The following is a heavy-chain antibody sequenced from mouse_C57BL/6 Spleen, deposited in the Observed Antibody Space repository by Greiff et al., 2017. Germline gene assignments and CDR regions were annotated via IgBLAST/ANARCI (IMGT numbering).Heavy chain of an antibody. Sequence: QVQLQQSGAELVKPGASVKMSCKASGYTFTSYWITWVKQRPGQGLEWIGDIYPGSGSTNYNEKFKSKATLTVDTSSSTPYMQLSSLTSEDSAVYYCARSRNYDYAMDYWGQGTSVTVSS. J-gene: IGHJ4*01. CDR1: GYTFTSYW. CDR2: IYPGSGST. D-gene: IGHD2-1*01. CDR3: ARSRNYDYAMDY. V-gene: IGHV1-55*01.